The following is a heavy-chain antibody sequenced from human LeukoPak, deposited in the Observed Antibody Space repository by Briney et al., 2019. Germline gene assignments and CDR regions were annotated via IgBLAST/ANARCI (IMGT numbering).Heavy chain of an antibody. V-gene: IGHV1-2*02. J-gene: IGHJ3*02. Sequence: ASVKVSCKASGYTFTGYYIHWVRQATGQGLEWMGWIYPYSGDTNYAQNFQGRVTMTRDTSISTAYTELSSLKSDDTAVYYCARDRNSGSSLDIWGQGTMLTVSS. CDR2: IYPYSGDT. CDR3: ARDRNSGSSLDI. CDR1: GYTFTGYY. D-gene: IGHD6-6*01.